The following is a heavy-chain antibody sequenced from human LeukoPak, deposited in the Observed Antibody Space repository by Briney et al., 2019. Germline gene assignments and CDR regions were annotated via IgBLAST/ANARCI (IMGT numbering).Heavy chain of an antibody. CDR3: ASFTVTYNPFDF. V-gene: IGHV4-34*01. Sequence: PSETLSLTCAVYGESSSNYDWTWIRQSPGKGLEWIGEVNQSGNTNYNPSLESRVTISLDTSKRQFSLRLSAVTAADTAVYYCASFTVTYNPFDFWGQGTLVTVSS. CDR2: VNQSGNT. J-gene: IGHJ4*02. D-gene: IGHD1-1*01. CDR1: GESSSNYD.